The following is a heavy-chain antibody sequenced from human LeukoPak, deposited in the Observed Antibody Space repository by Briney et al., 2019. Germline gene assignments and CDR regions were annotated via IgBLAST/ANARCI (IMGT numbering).Heavy chain of an antibody. J-gene: IGHJ4*02. D-gene: IGHD5-24*01. V-gene: IGHV1-69*13. CDR2: IIPIFGTA. CDR3: ARGKKRWLQHYYFDY. CDR1: GGTFSSYA. Sequence: SVKVSCKASGGTFSSYAISWVRQAPGQGLEWMGGIIPIFGTANYAQKFQGRVTITADESTSTAYVELSSLRSEDTAVYYCARGKKRWLQHYYFDYWGQGTLVTVSS.